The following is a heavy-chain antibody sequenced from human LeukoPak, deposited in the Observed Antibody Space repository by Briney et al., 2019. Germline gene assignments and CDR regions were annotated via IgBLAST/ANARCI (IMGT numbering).Heavy chain of an antibody. CDR3: AREGWIKGYYYYMDV. CDR1: GFTFSSYW. V-gene: IGHV3-7*01. D-gene: IGHD5-12*01. CDR2: IKQDGSEK. J-gene: IGHJ6*03. Sequence: PGGSLRLSCAASGFTFSSYWMSWVRQAPGKGLEWVANIKQDGSEKYYVDSVKGRFTISRDNAKNSLYQQMNSLRAEDTAVYYCAREGWIKGYYYYMDVWGKGTTVTVSS.